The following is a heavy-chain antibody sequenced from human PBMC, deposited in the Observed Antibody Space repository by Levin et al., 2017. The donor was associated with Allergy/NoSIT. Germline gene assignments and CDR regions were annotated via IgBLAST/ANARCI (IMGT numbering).Heavy chain of an antibody. Sequence: PGGSLRLSCAASGFTFSDYYMTWIRQAPGKGLEWVSYISSSGSSIYYADSVKGRFTISRDNAKNSLYLQMNSLRAEDTAVYYCARVPLTTYYDFWSGYEYYFDYWGQGTLVTVSS. D-gene: IGHD3-3*01. V-gene: IGHV3-11*01. J-gene: IGHJ4*02. CDR2: ISSSGSSI. CDR3: ARVPLTTYYDFWSGYEYYFDY. CDR1: GFTFSDYY.